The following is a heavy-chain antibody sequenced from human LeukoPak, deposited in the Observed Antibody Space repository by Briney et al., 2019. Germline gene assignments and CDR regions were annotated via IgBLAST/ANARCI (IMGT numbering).Heavy chain of an antibody. Sequence: ASVKVSCKASGGTFSSYAISWVRQAPGQGLEWMGGIIPIFGSANYAQKFQGRVTITADESTSTAYMELSSLRSEDTAVYYCVSTSRTIFGVVISTFDYWGQGTLVTVSS. V-gene: IGHV1-69*13. J-gene: IGHJ4*02. CDR1: GGTFSSYA. CDR3: VSTSRTIFGVVISTFDY. D-gene: IGHD3-3*01. CDR2: IIPIFGSA.